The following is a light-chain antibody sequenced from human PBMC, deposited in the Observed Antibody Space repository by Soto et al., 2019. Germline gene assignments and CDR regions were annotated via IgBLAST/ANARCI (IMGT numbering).Light chain of an antibody. CDR3: QQFNNWPLT. V-gene: IGKV3-15*01. Sequence: EIVMTQSPATLSVSPGERATLSCRASQSVSSDLAWYQQKPGQAPGLLIYDASTRATGISARFSGSGSGTEFTLTISSLQSEDFAVYYCQQFNNWPLTFGGGTKVEIK. CDR2: DAS. J-gene: IGKJ4*01. CDR1: QSVSSD.